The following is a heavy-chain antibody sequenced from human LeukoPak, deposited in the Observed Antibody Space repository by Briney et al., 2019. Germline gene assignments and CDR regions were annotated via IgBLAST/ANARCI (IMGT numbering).Heavy chain of an antibody. J-gene: IGHJ4*02. CDR2: ITSNGDTT. D-gene: IGHD7-27*01. CDR3: LKDRLGAGDY. CDR1: GFXFSSYA. V-gene: IGHV3-64D*06. Sequence: GGSLRLSCSASGFXFSSYAIHWVRQAPGRGLEYVSAITSNGDTTYYADSVKGRFTISRDNSKHTLYLQMTSLRAEDTAIYYCLKDRLGAGDYWGQGTLVTVSS.